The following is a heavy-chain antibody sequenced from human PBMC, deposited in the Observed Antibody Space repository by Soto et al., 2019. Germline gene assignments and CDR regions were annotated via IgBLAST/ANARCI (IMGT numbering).Heavy chain of an antibody. J-gene: IGHJ5*02. CDR1: GYTFTNYD. V-gene: IGHV1-18*04. Sequence: XSVKVSCQSSGYTFTNYDIHLVRQAPGQGLECVGWISVHHANTNYAQKLQGRVTMTTDTSTSTAYMELRSLRSDDTAVYYCTRPYCSHGVCPVGGKWFDPWGQGTLVTVSS. D-gene: IGHD2-8*01. CDR3: TRPYCSHGVCPVGGKWFDP. CDR2: ISVHHANT.